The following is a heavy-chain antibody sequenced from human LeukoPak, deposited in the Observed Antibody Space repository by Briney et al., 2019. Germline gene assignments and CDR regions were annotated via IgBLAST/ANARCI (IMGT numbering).Heavy chain of an antibody. Sequence: SETLSLTCTVSGYSISSGYYWGWIRQPPGKGLEWIGSIYHSGSTYYNPSLKSRVTISVDTSKNQFSLKLSSVTAADTAVYYCARVASGGGYNHYFDYWGQGTLVTVSS. CDR2: IYHSGST. CDR1: GYSISSGYY. V-gene: IGHV4-38-2*02. CDR3: ARVASGGGYNHYFDY. D-gene: IGHD5-24*01. J-gene: IGHJ4*02.